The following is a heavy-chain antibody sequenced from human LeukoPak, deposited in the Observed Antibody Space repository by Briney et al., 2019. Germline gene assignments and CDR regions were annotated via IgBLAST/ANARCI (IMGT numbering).Heavy chain of an antibody. D-gene: IGHD2-2*01. Sequence: PGGSLRLSCAASGFTFSNYGMHWVRQAPGKGLEWVAVIWYDGSNKYYADSVKGRFTISRDNSKNTLYLQMNSLRAEDTAVYYCATDSSLCPDSWGQGTLVTVSS. CDR1: GFTFSNYG. CDR3: ATDSSLCPDS. CDR2: IWYDGSNK. V-gene: IGHV3-33*01. J-gene: IGHJ5*01.